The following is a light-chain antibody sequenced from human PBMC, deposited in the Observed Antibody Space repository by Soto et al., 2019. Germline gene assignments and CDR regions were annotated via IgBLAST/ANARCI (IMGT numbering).Light chain of an antibody. CDR3: NSYTRSTTLV. CDR1: NSDIGTYNY. J-gene: IGLJ2*01. CDR2: EVS. V-gene: IGLV2-14*01. Sequence: QSALTQPASVSGSPGQSIAISCTGTNSDIGTYNYVSWYQQHPGKAPKLIIYEVSNRPSGVSNRFSGSKSGNTASLTISGLQAEDEADYYCNSYTRSTTLVFGGGTQLTVL.